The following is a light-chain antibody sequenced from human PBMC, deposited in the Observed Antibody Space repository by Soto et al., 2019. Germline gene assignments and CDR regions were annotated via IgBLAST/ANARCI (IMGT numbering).Light chain of an antibody. CDR3: QQYNSYSVT. Sequence: DIQMTQSPSTLSASVGDRVTITCRASQSISSWLAWYQQKPGKAPKLLIYEASTLESGVPSRFSGSGSGTEFTLTISSLQPDDFATYYCQQYNSYSVTFGGGTKVEIK. CDR2: EAS. J-gene: IGKJ4*01. CDR1: QSISSW. V-gene: IGKV1-5*03.